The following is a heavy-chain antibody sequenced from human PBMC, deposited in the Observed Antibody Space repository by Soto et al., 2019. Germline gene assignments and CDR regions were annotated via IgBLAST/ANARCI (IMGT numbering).Heavy chain of an antibody. Sequence: ASVKVSCKASGYTFTSYAMHWVRQAPGQRLEWMGWINAGNGNTKYSQKFQGRVTITRDTSASTAYMELSSLRSEDTAVYYFARDRARAQYGLHVWGQGTTVSGSS. CDR2: INAGNGNT. J-gene: IGHJ6*02. CDR3: ARDRARAQYGLHV. D-gene: IGHD3-10*01. V-gene: IGHV1-3*01. CDR1: GYTFTSYA.